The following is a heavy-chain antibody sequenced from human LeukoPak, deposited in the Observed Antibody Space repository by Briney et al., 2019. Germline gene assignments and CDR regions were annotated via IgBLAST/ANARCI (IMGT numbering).Heavy chain of an antibody. V-gene: IGHV1-18*01. D-gene: IGHD3-22*01. J-gene: IGHJ4*02. CDR1: GYTFTNYG. Sequence: ASVQVSCKASGYTFTNYGISWVRQAPGQGLEWMGWINTYNGNTNYAQKFQGRVTMTTDTSTSTASMELRSLRSDDTAVYYCARVVLDHYYDSSGYLGTLDYWGQGTLVTVSS. CDR3: ARVVLDHYYDSSGYLGTLDY. CDR2: INTYNGNT.